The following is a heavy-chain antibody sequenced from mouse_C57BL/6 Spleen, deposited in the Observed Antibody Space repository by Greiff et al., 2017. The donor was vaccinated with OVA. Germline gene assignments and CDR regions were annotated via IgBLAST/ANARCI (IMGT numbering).Heavy chain of an antibody. V-gene: IGHV1-15*01. CDR2: IDPETGGT. CDR3: PYGSSHEAMDY. J-gene: IGHJ4*01. Sequence: QVQLKESGAELVRPGASVTLSCKASGYTFTDYEMHWVKQTPVHGLEWIGAIDPETGGTAYNQKFKGKAILTADKSSSTAYMELRSLTSEDSAVYYCPYGSSHEAMDYWGQGTSVTVSS. D-gene: IGHD1-1*01. CDR1: GYTFTDYE.